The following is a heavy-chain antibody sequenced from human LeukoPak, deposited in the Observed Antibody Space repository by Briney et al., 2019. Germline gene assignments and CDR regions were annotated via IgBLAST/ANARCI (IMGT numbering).Heavy chain of an antibody. CDR2: IRYDGSNK. J-gene: IGHJ4*02. V-gene: IGHV3-30*02. CDR3: ARVGRGYSFNVYCFDY. CDR1: GFTFSSYG. Sequence: PGGSLRLSCAASGFTFSSYGMHWVRQAPGKGLEWVAFIRYDGSNKYYADSVKGRFTISRDNSKNTLYLQMNSLRAEDTAVYYCARVGRGYSFNVYCFDYWGQGTLVTVSS. D-gene: IGHD5-18*01.